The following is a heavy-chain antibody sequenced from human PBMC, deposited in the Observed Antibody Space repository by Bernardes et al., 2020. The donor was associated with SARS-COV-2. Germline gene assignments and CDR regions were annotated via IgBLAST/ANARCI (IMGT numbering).Heavy chain of an antibody. D-gene: IGHD4-17*01. CDR1: RFTFNDHS. V-gene: IGHV3-30*04. J-gene: IGHJ3*02. CDR2: LSHDGRDE. Sequence: GGSLRLSCAASRFTFNDHSMHWVRQAPGKGLEWVAVLSHDGRDEGYSDAVKGRFTISRDNSRNALYLQLNNLTPEDSAVYYCARVPYSDFGVFDIWGQGTKVSVSS. CDR3: ARVPYSDFGVFDI.